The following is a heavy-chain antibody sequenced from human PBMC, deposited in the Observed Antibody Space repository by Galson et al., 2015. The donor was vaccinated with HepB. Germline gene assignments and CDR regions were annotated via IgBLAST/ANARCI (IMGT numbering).Heavy chain of an antibody. J-gene: IGHJ4*02. D-gene: IGHD2-2*02. CDR3: ATYGEEIVVVPAAIRGLAY. Sequence: SVKVSCKASGGTFSGYAISWVRQAPGQGLEWMGRIIPILGIANYAQKFQGRVTITADKSTSTAYMELSSLRSEDTAVYYCATYGEEIVVVPAAIRGLAYWGQGTLVTVSS. V-gene: IGHV1-69*04. CDR1: GGTFSGYA. CDR2: IIPILGIA.